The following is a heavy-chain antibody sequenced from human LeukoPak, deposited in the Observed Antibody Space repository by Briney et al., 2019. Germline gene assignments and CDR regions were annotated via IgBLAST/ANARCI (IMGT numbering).Heavy chain of an antibody. Sequence: PSETLSLTCTVSGGSISSGGYYWSWVRQHPGKGLEWIGYIYYSGSTYYNPSLKSRVTISVDTSKNQFSLKLSSVTAADTAVYYCAREGDSSSWSFDPWGQGTLVTVSS. CDR3: AREGDSSSWSFDP. CDR1: GGSISSGGYY. D-gene: IGHD6-13*01. CDR2: IYYSGST. V-gene: IGHV4-31*03. J-gene: IGHJ5*02.